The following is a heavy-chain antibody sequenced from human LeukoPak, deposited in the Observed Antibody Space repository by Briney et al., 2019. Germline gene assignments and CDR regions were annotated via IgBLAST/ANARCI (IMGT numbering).Heavy chain of an antibody. D-gene: IGHD1-14*01. V-gene: IGHV5-51*01. CDR2: IYPGSDA. CDR1: GSRFTNYW. Sequence: GESLKISFEASGSRFTNYWIAWVRQMPGKGLEWMRIIYPGSDARYSPSFQGQVTISADTSSTTAYLQWSSLKASDTAMYYCARGGPDTENHRHGNDYWGQGTLVTVSS. CDR3: ARGGPDTENHRHGNDY. J-gene: IGHJ4*02.